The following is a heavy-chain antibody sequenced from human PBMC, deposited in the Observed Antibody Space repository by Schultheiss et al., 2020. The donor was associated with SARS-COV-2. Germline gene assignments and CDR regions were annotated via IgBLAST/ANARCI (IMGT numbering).Heavy chain of an antibody. V-gene: IGHV4-39*07. D-gene: IGHD5-18*01. Sequence: SETLSLTCTVSGGSISSGGYYWSWIRQHPGKGLEWIGSIYYSGSTYYNPSLKSRVTISVDTSKNQFSLKLSSVTAADTAVYYCARGNSRGYSYGYLVGDYYYYYMDVWGKGTTVTVSS. CDR2: IYYSGST. J-gene: IGHJ6*03. CDR3: ARGNSRGYSYGYLVGDYYYYYMDV. CDR1: GGSISSGGYY.